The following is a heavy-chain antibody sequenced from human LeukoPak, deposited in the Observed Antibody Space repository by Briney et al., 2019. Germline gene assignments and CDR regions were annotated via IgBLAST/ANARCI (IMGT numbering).Heavy chain of an antibody. D-gene: IGHD3-22*01. J-gene: IGHJ3*01. CDR1: GFSLRTSGVC. CDR2: IDWDGDK. V-gene: IGHV2-70*01. Sequence: SGPTLVNPTQTLTLTCVLSGFSLRTSGVCVSWIRQPPGKALEWLALIDWDGDKFYTTPLKTRLTISRDTSKTQVVLTMTNMDPVDTATYYCARIRPSYYDGSGYDAFDFWGQGTVVTVSS. CDR3: ARIRPSYYDGSGYDAFDF.